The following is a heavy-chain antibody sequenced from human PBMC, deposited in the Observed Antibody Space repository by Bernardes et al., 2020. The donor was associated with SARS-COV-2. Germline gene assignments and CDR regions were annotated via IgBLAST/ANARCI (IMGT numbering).Heavy chain of an antibody. CDR3: ARDRSPREFDF. CDR2: ISSSSSYI. Sequence: GGSLRLSCAASGFTFSSYSMNWVRQAPGKGLEWVSSISSSSSYIYYADSVKGRFTISRDNAKNSLYLQMNSLRPEDTAMYYCARDRSPREFDFWGQGTLVTVSS. J-gene: IGHJ4*02. CDR1: GFTFSSYS. V-gene: IGHV3-21*01. D-gene: IGHD1-26*01.